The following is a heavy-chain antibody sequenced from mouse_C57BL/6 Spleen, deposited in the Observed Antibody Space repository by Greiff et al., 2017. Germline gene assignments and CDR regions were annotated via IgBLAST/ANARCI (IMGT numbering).Heavy chain of an antibody. D-gene: IGHD3-3*01. CDR1: GYTFTSYG. CDR2: IYPRSGNT. J-gene: IGHJ2*01. V-gene: IGHV1-81*01. CDR3: ARLAVYFDY. Sequence: QVHVKQSGAELARPGASVKLSCKASGYTFTSYGISWVKQRTGQGLEWIGEIYPRSGNTYYNEKFKGKATLTADKSSSTAYMELRSLTSEDSAVYFCARLAVYFDYWGQGTTLTVSS.